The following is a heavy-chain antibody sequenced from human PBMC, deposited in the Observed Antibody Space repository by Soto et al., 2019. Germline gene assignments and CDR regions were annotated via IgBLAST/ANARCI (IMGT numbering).Heavy chain of an antibody. CDR1: GGSISNYY. D-gene: IGHD3-16*02. J-gene: IGHJ4*02. Sequence: NPSETLSLTCSVSGGSISNYYWSWIRQPPWKRLEWIGYIYYSVSTNYNPSLKSRVTISVDTSKNQFSLKLSSVTAADTAVYYCAREAPDDYVCGRYRLHYFAYWGQGTLV. V-gene: IGHV4-59*01. CDR2: IYYSVST. CDR3: AREAPDDYVCGRYRLHYFAY.